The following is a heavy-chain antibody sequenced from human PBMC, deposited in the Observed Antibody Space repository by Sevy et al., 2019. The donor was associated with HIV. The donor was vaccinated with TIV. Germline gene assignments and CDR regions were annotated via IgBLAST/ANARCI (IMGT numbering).Heavy chain of an antibody. V-gene: IGHV1-8*01. CDR3: CSGGSLWGMDV. D-gene: IGHD2-15*01. CDR2: MNPNSGNT. Sequence: ASVKVSCKASGYTFTSYDINWVRQATGQELEWMGWMNPNSGNTGYAQKFQGRVTMTRNTSISTAYMELSSLRSEDTAVYFCCSGGSLWGMDVWGQGTTVTVSS. J-gene: IGHJ6*02. CDR1: GYTFTSYD.